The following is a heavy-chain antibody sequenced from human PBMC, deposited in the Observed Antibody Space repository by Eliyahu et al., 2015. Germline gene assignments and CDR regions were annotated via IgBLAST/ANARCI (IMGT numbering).Heavy chain of an antibody. CDR1: GGXFSSYA. V-gene: IGHV1-69*05. Sequence: QVQLVQSGAEVKKPGSSVKVSCKASGGXFSSYAISWVRQAPGQGLEWMGGIIPIFGTANYAQKFQGRVTITTDESTSTAYMELSSLRSEDTAVYYCAKGSGSYGRSRYYFDYWGQGTLVTVSS. D-gene: IGHD1-26*01. CDR3: AKGSGSYGRSRYYFDY. CDR2: IIPIFGTA. J-gene: IGHJ4*02.